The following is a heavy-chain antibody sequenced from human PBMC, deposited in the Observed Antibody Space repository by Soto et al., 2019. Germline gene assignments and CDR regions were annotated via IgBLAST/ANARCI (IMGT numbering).Heavy chain of an antibody. CDR2: ISYDGSEK. CDR3: AKELPNCSGGSCYGTVGAFDI. D-gene: IGHD2-15*01. J-gene: IGHJ3*02. CDR1: GFTFSSYG. Sequence: PGGSLRLSCAVSGFTFSSYGMHWVRQAPVKGLEWVAFISYDGSEKYYADSVKGRFTISRDNSKNTLYLQMNSLRAEDTAVYYCAKELPNCSGGSCYGTVGAFDIWGQGTMVTVSS. V-gene: IGHV3-30*18.